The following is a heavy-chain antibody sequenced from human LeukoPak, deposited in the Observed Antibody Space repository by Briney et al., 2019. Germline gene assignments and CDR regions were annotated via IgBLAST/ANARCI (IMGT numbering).Heavy chain of an antibody. Sequence: PSETLSLTCAVYGGSISSYYWSWIRQPPGKGLEWIGYIYYSGSTNYNPSLKSRVTISADTSKNQFSLKLRSVTAADTAVYYCASARMTTVTEFDYWGQGTLVTVSS. CDR2: IYYSGST. J-gene: IGHJ4*02. CDR3: ASARMTTVTEFDY. V-gene: IGHV4-59*01. D-gene: IGHD4-17*01. CDR1: GGSISSYY.